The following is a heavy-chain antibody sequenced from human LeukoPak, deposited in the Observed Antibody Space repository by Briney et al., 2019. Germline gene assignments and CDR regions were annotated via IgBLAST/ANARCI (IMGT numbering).Heavy chain of an antibody. J-gene: IGHJ4*02. CDR2: ISYDGSNK. Sequence: PGGSLRLSCAASGFTFSSYAMHWVRQAPGKGLEWVAVISYDGSNKYYADSAKGRFTISRDNSKNTLYLQMNSLRAEDTAVYYCARDSVGATNYFDYWGQGTLVTVSS. CDR3: ARDSVGATNYFDY. CDR1: GFTFSSYA. D-gene: IGHD1-26*01. V-gene: IGHV3-30-3*01.